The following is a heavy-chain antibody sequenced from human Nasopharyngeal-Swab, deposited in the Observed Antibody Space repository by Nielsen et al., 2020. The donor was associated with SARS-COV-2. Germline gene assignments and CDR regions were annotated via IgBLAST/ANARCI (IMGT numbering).Heavy chain of an antibody. CDR1: GFTFSDYY. J-gene: IGHJ6*02. Sequence: GESLKISCAASGFTFSDYYMSWIRQAPGKGLEWVSYISSSGSTIYYADSVKGRFTISRDNAKNSLYLQMNSLRAEDTAVYYCARDSSSWNLYYYYYGMDVWGQRTTVTVSS. D-gene: IGHD6-13*01. V-gene: IGHV3-11*01. CDR3: ARDSSSWNLYYYYYGMDV. CDR2: ISSSGSTI.